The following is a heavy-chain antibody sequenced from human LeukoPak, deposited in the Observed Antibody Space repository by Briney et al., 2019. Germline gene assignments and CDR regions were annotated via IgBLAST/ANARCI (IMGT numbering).Heavy chain of an antibody. D-gene: IGHD6-6*01. CDR3: ARDGGIAARQGDNWFDP. CDR2: IYYSGST. V-gene: IGHV4-59*11. J-gene: IGHJ5*02. CDR1: GSSISSHY. Sequence: SETLSLTCTVSGSSISSHYWSWIRQPPGKGLEWIGYIYYSGSTNYNPSLKSRVTISVDTSKNQFSLKLSSVTAADTAVYHCARDGGIAARQGDNWFDPWGQGTLVTVSS.